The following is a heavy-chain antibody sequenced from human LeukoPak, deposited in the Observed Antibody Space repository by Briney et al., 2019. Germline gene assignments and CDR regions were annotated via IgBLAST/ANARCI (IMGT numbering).Heavy chain of an antibody. Sequence: SQTLSLTCTVSGGSISSYYWSWIRQPPGKGLEWIGYIYYSGSTNYNPSLKSRVTISVDTSKNQFSLKLSSVTAADTAVYYCARRRTGSFDYWGQGTLVTVSS. CDR2: IYYSGST. V-gene: IGHV4-59*08. CDR1: GGSISSYY. CDR3: ARRRTGSFDY. J-gene: IGHJ4*02. D-gene: IGHD1-14*01.